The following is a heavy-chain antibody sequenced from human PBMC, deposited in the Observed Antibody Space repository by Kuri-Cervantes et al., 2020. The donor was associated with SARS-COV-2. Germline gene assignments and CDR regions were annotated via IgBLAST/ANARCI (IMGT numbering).Heavy chain of an antibody. V-gene: IGHV4-59*01. Sequence: SETLSLTCTVSGGSISSYYWSWIRQPPGKGLEWIGYIYYSGSTNYNPSLKSQVTISVDTSKNQFSLKLSSVTAADTAVYYCARSATQYDFWSGPSHPDYQDYWGQGTLVTVSS. CDR2: IYYSGST. CDR3: ARSATQYDFWSGPSHPDYQDY. D-gene: IGHD3-3*01. CDR1: GGSISSYY. J-gene: IGHJ4*02.